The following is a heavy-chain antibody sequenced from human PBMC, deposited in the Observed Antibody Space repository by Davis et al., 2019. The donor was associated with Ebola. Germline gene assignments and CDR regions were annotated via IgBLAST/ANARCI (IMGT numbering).Heavy chain of an antibody. D-gene: IGHD2-15*01. CDR2: MSYDGSNK. J-gene: IGHJ1*01. Sequence: GESLKISCAASGFTFSSYDMHWVRQAPGKGLEWVSVMSYDGSNKYYADSVKGRFTISRDNAKSSLYLQMNSLRAEDTAVFYCVRGGSATAYWGQGTPVTVSS. CDR1: GFTFSSYD. CDR3: VRGGSATAY. V-gene: IGHV3-30*03.